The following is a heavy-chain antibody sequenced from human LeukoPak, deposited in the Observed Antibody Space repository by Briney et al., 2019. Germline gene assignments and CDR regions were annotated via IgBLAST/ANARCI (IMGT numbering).Heavy chain of an antibody. V-gene: IGHV3-23*01. CDR3: AKDSWLTMVRGVPEYFQH. D-gene: IGHD3-10*01. Sequence: GGSLRLSCAASGFTFSSYAMRWVRQAPGKGLEWVSAISGSGGSTYYADSVKGRFTISRDNSKNTLYLQMNSLRAEDTAVYYCAKDSWLTMVRGVPEYFQHWGQGTLVTVSS. CDR1: GFTFSSYA. J-gene: IGHJ1*01. CDR2: ISGSGGST.